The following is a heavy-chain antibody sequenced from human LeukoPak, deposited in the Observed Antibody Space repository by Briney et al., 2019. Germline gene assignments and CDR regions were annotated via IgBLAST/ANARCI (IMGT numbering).Heavy chain of an antibody. Sequence: GASVKVSWKASGYTFTAYYLRWVRQAPGQGLEWMGWINPNSGGTNYAQTFQGRVTMTRDTSISTAYMDLSTLRSDDTAVYYRARVADFRQSFDSWGQGTLVTVS. CDR1: GYTFTAYY. V-gene: IGHV1-2*02. CDR2: INPNSGGT. J-gene: IGHJ4*02. CDR3: ARVADFRQSFDS. D-gene: IGHD3/OR15-3a*01.